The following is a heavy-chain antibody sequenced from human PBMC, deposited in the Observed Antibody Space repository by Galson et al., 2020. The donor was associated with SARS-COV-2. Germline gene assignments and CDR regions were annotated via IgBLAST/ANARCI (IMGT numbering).Heavy chain of an antibody. D-gene: IGHD2-2*01. Sequence: GGSLRLSCAASGFTFSSYAMHWVRQAPGKGLEWVAVIASDGRTQYYTDSVKGRFTISRDNSKNTLYVEMNSLRAEDTAVYYCARAPGYCSGTSCYRYFDYWGQGTLVTVSS. CDR2: IASDGRTQ. CDR1: GFTFSSYA. V-gene: IGHV3-30-3*01. CDR3: ARAPGYCSGTSCYRYFDY. J-gene: IGHJ4*02.